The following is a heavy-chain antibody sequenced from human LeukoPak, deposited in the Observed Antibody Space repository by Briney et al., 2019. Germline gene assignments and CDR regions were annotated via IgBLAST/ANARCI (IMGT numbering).Heavy chain of an antibody. CDR3: VRVRRRAANDC. D-gene: IGHD2-15*01. CDR2: MHYTGRT. CDR1: GDSISSTNFY. Sequence: SEALSLTCTVSGDSISSTNFYWGWIRQPPGMGLEWIGTMHYTGRTWYNPPLSSRVSMSADTSRNQFSLEVASVTAADTVVYFCVRVRRRAANDCWGQGTLVTVSS. V-gene: IGHV4-39*07. J-gene: IGHJ4*02.